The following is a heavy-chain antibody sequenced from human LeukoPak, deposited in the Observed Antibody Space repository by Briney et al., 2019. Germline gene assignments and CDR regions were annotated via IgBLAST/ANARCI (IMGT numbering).Heavy chain of an antibody. D-gene: IGHD2-2*01. Sequence: PSETLSLTCAVYGGSFSGYYWSWIRQPPGKGLEWIGEINHSGSTNYNPSLQSRVTISVDTSKNQFSLKLSSVTAADTAVYYCARSPQYQLLFPFDYWGQGTLVTVSS. CDR3: ARSPQYQLLFPFDY. V-gene: IGHV4-34*01. CDR2: INHSGST. J-gene: IGHJ4*02. CDR1: GGSFSGYY.